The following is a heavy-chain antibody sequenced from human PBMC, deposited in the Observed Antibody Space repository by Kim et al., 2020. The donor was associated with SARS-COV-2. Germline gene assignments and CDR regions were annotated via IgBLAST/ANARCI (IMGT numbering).Heavy chain of an antibody. Sequence: GGSLRLSCAVSGLPFIDAWMTWVRQAPGKGLEWVARIKSKAGGETTDYAAPVKGRFTISRDDSKNTQYLQMNSLKAEDTAIYFCSHDSDSYYTFHFWGQGTLVTVSS. CDR1: GLPFIDAW. V-gene: IGHV3-15*01. J-gene: IGHJ4*02. D-gene: IGHD3-22*01. CDR3: SHDSDSYYTFHF. CDR2: IKSKAGGETT.